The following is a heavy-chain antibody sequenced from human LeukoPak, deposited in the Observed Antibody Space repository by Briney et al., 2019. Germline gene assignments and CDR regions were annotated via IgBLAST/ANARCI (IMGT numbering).Heavy chain of an antibody. V-gene: IGHV4-59*11. CDR3: ARDSRFYGMDV. CDR2: IYYSGST. D-gene: IGHD2/OR15-2a*01. J-gene: IGHJ6*02. CDR1: GGSISSHY. Sequence: PSETLSLTCTVSGGSISSHYWSWIRQPPGKGLEGIGYIYYSGSTNYNPSLKSRVTISVDTSKNQFSLKLSSVTAADTAVYYCARDSRFYGMDVWGQGTTVTVSS.